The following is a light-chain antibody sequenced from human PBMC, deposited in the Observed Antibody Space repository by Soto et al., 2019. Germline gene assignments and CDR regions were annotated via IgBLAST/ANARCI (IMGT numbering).Light chain of an antibody. CDR2: GAS. V-gene: IGKV3-15*01. Sequence: EIVMTQSPATLSVSPGERATLSCRASQSVSSNVAWYQQKPGQAPRLLIYGASTRATGIPARFSGSGSGTEFTLTISSLQSEDCAVYYGQQYNNWPLTFGRGPRLEIK. J-gene: IGKJ5*01. CDR3: QQYNNWPLT. CDR1: QSVSSN.